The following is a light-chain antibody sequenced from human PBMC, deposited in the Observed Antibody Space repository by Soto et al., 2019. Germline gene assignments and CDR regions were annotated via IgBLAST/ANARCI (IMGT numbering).Light chain of an antibody. J-gene: IGLJ3*02. CDR2: EDS. V-gene: IGLV2-14*01. CDR1: SSDVGGYNF. Sequence: QSVLTQPASVSGSPGQSITTSCTGTSSDVGGYNFVSWYQHHPGKAPKLLIYEDSNRPSGVSNRFSGSKSGNTASLTISGLQAEDEADYYCSSYINSSTLVFGGGTKLTVL. CDR3: SSYINSSTLV.